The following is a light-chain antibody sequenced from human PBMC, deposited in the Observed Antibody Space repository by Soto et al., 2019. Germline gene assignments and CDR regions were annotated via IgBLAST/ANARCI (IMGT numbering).Light chain of an antibody. CDR1: SSDVGGYNY. Sequence: QSALTQPASVSGSPGQSITISCTGTSSDVGGYNYVSWYQQHPGKAPKLMIYDVSNRPSGVSNRFSGSKSGTTASLTISGHHAEDEADYYCSAYTGSSTYVVFGAGTQLTVL. CDR2: DVS. V-gene: IGLV2-14*01. CDR3: SAYTGSSTYVV. J-gene: IGLJ2*01.